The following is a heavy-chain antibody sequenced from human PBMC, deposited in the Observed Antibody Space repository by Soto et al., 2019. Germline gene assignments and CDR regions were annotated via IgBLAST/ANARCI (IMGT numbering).Heavy chain of an antibody. CDR3: AKDQQSSGSYGPYYYYGMDV. CDR2: ISYDGSNK. CDR1: GFTFSSYG. Sequence: QVQLVESGGGVVQPGRSLRLSCAASGFTFSSYGMHWVRQAPGKGLEWVAVISYDGSNKYYADSVKGRFTISRDNSKNTLYLEMNSLRAEDTAVYYCAKDQQSSGSYGPYYYYGMDVWGQGTTVTVSS. D-gene: IGHD1-26*01. V-gene: IGHV3-30*18. J-gene: IGHJ6*02.